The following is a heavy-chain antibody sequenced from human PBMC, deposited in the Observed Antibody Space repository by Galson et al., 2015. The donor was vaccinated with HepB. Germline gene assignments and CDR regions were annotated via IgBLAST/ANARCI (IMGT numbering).Heavy chain of an antibody. V-gene: IGHV1-2*02. CDR3: ARDGYYYDSSGFFDY. Sequence: SVKVSCKASGYTFTGYYMHWVRQAPGQGLEWMGWINPNSGGTNYAQKFQGRVTMTRDTSISTAYMELSRLRSDDTAVYYCARDGYYYDSSGFFDYWGQGTLVTVSS. J-gene: IGHJ4*02. CDR1: GYTFTGYY. D-gene: IGHD3-22*01. CDR2: INPNSGGT.